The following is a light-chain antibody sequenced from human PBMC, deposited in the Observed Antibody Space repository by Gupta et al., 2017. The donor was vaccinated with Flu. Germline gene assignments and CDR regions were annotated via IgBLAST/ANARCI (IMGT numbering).Light chain of an antibody. CDR2: GNS. V-gene: IGLV1-44*01. Sequence: QSVLAPPPSASETPGQRVTSSCSGSSSHIGSNPVNWYQQVPATAPNLLIYGNSKRPSAVPARFSGSKSGTSASLAISGLQSEEEADYYCAAWDDSLNGHYVFGTGTKVTVL. CDR1: SSHIGSNP. CDR3: AAWDDSLNGHYV. J-gene: IGLJ1*01.